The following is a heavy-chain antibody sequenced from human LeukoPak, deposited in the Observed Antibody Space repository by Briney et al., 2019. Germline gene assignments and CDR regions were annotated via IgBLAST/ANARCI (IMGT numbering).Heavy chain of an antibody. CDR2: INPNSGGT. Sequence: ASVKVSCKASGYTFTGYYMHWVRQAPGQGLEWMGRINPNSGGTNYAQKFQGRVTMTSDTSISTAYMELSRLRSDDTAFYYCARDKEYSSGWEGWFDPWGQGTLVTVSS. V-gene: IGHV1-2*06. CDR1: GYTFTGYY. D-gene: IGHD6-19*01. J-gene: IGHJ5*02. CDR3: ARDKEYSSGWEGWFDP.